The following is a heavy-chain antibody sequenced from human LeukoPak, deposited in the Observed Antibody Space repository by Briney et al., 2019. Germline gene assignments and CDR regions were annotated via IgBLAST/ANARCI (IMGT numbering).Heavy chain of an antibody. CDR3: AKDLSIHYDYRGFDP. CDR1: GYTFTDYY. V-gene: IGHV1-2*02. J-gene: IGHJ5*02. D-gene: IGHD3-16*01. CDR2: INPNSGGT. Sequence: ASVKVSCKASGYTFTDYYMHWVRQAPGQGLEWMGWINPNSGGTNYAQKFQGGVTMTRDTSISTAYMELSSLRSDDTAVYYCAKDLSIHYDYRGFDPWGQGTLVTVSS.